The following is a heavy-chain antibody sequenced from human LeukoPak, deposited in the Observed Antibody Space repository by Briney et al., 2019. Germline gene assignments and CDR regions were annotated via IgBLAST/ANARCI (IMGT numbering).Heavy chain of an antibody. Sequence: ASVKVSCKASGYTFSDYGVSWVRQAPGQGLEWMGWINAYNGNTNYAQKLQGRVTMTTDTSTSTAYMELRSLRSDDTAVYYCARLYCSSATCHLLFDYWGQGTLVTVSS. J-gene: IGHJ4*02. D-gene: IGHD2-2*01. CDR2: INAYNGNT. V-gene: IGHV1-18*01. CDR1: GYTFSDYG. CDR3: ARLYCSSATCHLLFDY.